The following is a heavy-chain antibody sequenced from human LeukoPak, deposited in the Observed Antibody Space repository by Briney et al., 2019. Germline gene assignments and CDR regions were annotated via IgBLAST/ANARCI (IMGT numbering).Heavy chain of an antibody. J-gene: IGHJ4*02. Sequence: PSVTLSLTCAVYGGSFSGYYWSWIRQPPGKGLEWIGEINHSGSTNYNPSLKSRVTISVDTSKNQFSLKLSSVTAADTAVYYCAGSVGVGATSAYYYFDYWGQGTLVTVSS. D-gene: IGHD1-26*01. CDR1: GGSFSGYY. V-gene: IGHV4-34*01. CDR3: AGSVGVGATSAYYYFDY. CDR2: INHSGST.